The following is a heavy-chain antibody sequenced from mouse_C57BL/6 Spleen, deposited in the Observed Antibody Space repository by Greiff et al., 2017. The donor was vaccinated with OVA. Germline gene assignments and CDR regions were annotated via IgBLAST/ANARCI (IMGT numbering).Heavy chain of an antibody. CDR2: IWGDGST. J-gene: IGHJ1*03. Sequence: QVQLKESGPGLVAPSQSLSITCTVSGFSLTSYGVSWVRQPPGKGLEWLGVIWGDGSTNYHSALISRVSIRKGNSKSQVFLKLISLQTDDTATYYCSRPGSHGGDGDFDVWGTGTTVTVSS. CDR3: SRPGSHGGDGDFDV. CDR1: GFSLTSYG. D-gene: IGHD2-3*01. V-gene: IGHV2-3*01.